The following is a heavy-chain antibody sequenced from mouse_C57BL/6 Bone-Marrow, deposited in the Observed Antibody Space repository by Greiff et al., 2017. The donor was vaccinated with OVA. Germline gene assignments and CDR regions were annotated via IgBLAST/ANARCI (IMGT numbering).Heavy chain of an antibody. Sequence: QVQLKESGAELVRPGSSVKLSCKASGYTFTSYWMDWVKQGPGQGLEWIGNIYPSDSETHYNQKFKDKATLTVDKSSSTAYMQLSSLTSEDSAVYYCATWGEDFDYWGQGTTLTVSS. CDR1: GYTFTSYW. CDR2: IYPSDSET. CDR3: ATWGEDFDY. J-gene: IGHJ2*01. V-gene: IGHV1-61*01. D-gene: IGHD4-1*01.